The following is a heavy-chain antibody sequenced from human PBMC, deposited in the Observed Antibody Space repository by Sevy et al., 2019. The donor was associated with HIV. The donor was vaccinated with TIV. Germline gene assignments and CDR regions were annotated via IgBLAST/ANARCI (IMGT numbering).Heavy chain of an antibody. V-gene: IGHV3-30*02. CDR3: AKGLGMVQGALLSDDI. CDR2: TRYDGSNT. Sequence: GGSLRLSCTASGFTFSNHGMHWVRQAPGKGLEWVAFTRYDGSNTYYADSVKGRLTISRDNSKNSLFLQMNSLGPEDTAVYYCAKGLGMVQGALLSDDIWGQGTMVTVSS. CDR1: GFTFSNHG. J-gene: IGHJ3*02. D-gene: IGHD3-10*01.